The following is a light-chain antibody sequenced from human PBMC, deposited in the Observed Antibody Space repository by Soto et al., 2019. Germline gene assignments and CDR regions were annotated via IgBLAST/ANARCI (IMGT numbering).Light chain of an antibody. V-gene: IGKV1-5*03. CDR1: HPIDIR. J-gene: IGKJ1*01. CDR3: QQYVAFRA. CDR2: TAS. Sequence: DIQMTQSPSTLSASVGDRVTITCRASHPIDIRLAWYQQKPGKAPKLLIHTASILESGVPSRFSGSGSGTDFTLTISSLQPDDFATYYCQQYVAFRAFGPGTKVDIK.